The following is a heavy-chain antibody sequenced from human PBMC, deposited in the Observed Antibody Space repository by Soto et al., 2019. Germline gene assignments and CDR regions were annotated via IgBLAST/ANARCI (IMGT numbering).Heavy chain of an antibody. V-gene: IGHV1-46*01. D-gene: IGHD4-17*01. CDR1: GYTFTSYY. CDR3: ARDMTTVVTSRYYYGMDV. J-gene: IGHJ6*02. CDR2: INPSGGST. Sequence: GASVKVSCKASGYTFTSYYMHWVRQAPGQGLEWMGIINPSGGSTSYAQKLQGRVTMTRDTSTSTVYMELSSLRSEDTAVYYCARDMTTVVTSRYYYGMDVWGQGTTVTVSS.